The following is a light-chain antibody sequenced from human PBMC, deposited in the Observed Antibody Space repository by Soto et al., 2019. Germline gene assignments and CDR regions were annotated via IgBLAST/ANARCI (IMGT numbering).Light chain of an antibody. CDR1: QSVSSSY. Sequence: EIVLTQSPGTLSLSPGERATLSCRASQSVSSSYLAWYQQKPGQAPRLLIYGASSRATGIPDRFSGSGSGTDFTLTINRLEPEDFAVYYWQQYGSSLTWTFGQGTKVEIK. V-gene: IGKV3-20*01. J-gene: IGKJ1*01. CDR2: GAS. CDR3: QQYGSSLTWT.